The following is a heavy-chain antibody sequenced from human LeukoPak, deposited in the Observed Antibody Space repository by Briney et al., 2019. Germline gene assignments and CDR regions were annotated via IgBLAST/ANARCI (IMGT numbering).Heavy chain of an antibody. CDR1: GFTFSSYS. D-gene: IGHD3-10*01. V-gene: IGHV3-48*01. Sequence: GGCLRLSCAASGFTFSSYSMNWVRQAPGKGLEWVSYISKSGGTYYADSVKGRFTLSRDNAKNSLNLQMNSLRAEDTAVYYCARDSYQDYYGRFDPWGQGTLVIVSS. CDR2: ISKSGGT. J-gene: IGHJ5*02. CDR3: ARDSYQDYYGRFDP.